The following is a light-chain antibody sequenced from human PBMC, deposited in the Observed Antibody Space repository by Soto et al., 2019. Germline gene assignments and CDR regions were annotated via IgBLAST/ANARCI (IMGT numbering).Light chain of an antibody. J-gene: IGKJ5*01. CDR2: ESS. V-gene: IGKV1-33*01. CDR3: RQYDTLPLS. CDR1: QDITNY. Sequence: DIQMNQSPSSLSASVGDRVTIICQASQDITNYLNWYQQKPGKAPKLLIHESSNLETGVPSSFSGSGSGTYCSFTISSVQSEDIATYYCRQYDTLPLSFGQGTRLEIK.